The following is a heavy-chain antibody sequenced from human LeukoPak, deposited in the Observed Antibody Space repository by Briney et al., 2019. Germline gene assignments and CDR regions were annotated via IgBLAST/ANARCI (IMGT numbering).Heavy chain of an antibody. CDR1: GGTFSSYA. Sequence: VASVKVSCKASGGTFSSYAISWVRQAPGQGLEWMGGIIPIFGTANYAQKFQGRVTITADESTSTAYMELSSLRSEDTAVYYCAREGDYYDSSVFYYRDYWGQGTLVTVSS. J-gene: IGHJ4*02. V-gene: IGHV1-69*13. CDR2: IIPIFGTA. CDR3: AREGDYYDSSVFYYRDY. D-gene: IGHD3-22*01.